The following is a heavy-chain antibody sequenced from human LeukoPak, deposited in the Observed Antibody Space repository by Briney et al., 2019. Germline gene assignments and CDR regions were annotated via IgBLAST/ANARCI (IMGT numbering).Heavy chain of an antibody. CDR2: ISGSGGST. V-gene: IGHV3-23*01. Sequence: GGSLRLSCAASGFTFSSYAMSWVRQAPGKGLEWVSAISGSGGSTYYADSVKGRFTISRDSSKNTLYLQMNSLRAEDTAVYYCARRGAYNYYGSGSYVYWGQGTLVTVSS. D-gene: IGHD3-10*01. J-gene: IGHJ4*02. CDR3: ARRGAYNYYGSGSYVY. CDR1: GFTFSSYA.